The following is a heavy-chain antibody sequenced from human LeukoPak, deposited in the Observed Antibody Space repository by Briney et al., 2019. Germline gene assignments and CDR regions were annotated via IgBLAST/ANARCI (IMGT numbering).Heavy chain of an antibody. V-gene: IGHV3-30*02. CDR3: ARDSFFRGYSYGPAEYFQH. D-gene: IGHD5-18*01. CDR2: IRYDGSNK. J-gene: IGHJ1*01. Sequence: GGSLRLSCAASGFTFSSYGMHWVRQAPGKGLEWVAFIRYDGSNKYYADSVKGRFTISRDNSKNTLYLQMNSLRAEDTAVYYCARDSFFRGYSYGPAEYFQHWGQGTLVTVSS. CDR1: GFTFSSYG.